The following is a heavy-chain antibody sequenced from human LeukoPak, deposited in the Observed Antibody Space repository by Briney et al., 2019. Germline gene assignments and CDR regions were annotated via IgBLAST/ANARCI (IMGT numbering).Heavy chain of an antibody. Sequence: SGRSLRLSCAASGFTFSSYGMHWVRQAPGMGLEWVAVIWYDGSNKYYADSVKGRFTISGDNSKNTLYLQMNSLRAEDTAVYYCARNYDSSGYYFDAFDIWGQGTMVTVSS. V-gene: IGHV3-33*01. CDR1: GFTFSSYG. CDR2: IWYDGSNK. J-gene: IGHJ3*02. CDR3: ARNYDSSGYYFDAFDI. D-gene: IGHD3-22*01.